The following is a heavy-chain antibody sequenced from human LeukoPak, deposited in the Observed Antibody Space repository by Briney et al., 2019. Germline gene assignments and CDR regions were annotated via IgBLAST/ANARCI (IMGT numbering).Heavy chain of an antibody. CDR1: GDSVSSGTYY. D-gene: IGHD2-15*01. CDR3: ARGGYCSGGSCTRSPWFDP. J-gene: IGHJ5*02. CDR2: IYYSGST. Sequence: SETLSLTCTVSGDSVSSGTYYWAWIRQPPGKGLEWIGSIYYSGSTYYNPSLKSRLTISVDTSKNQFSLRLNSVTAADTAVYYCARGGYCSGGSCTRSPWFDPWGQGTLVTVSS. V-gene: IGHV4-39*07.